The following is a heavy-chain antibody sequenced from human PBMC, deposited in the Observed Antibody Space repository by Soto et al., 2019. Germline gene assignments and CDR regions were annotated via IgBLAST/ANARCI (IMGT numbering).Heavy chain of an antibody. Sequence: ASVKVSCKASGYTFTSYYMHWVRQAPGQGLEWMGIINPSGGSTSYAQKFQGRVTMTRDTSTSTVYMELSSLRSEDTAVYYCARVSRQLGGGWDYYYGMDVWGQGTTVTVSS. J-gene: IGHJ6*02. CDR3: ARVSRQLGGGWDYYYGMDV. V-gene: IGHV1-46*01. D-gene: IGHD6-6*01. CDR1: GYTFTSYY. CDR2: INPSGGST.